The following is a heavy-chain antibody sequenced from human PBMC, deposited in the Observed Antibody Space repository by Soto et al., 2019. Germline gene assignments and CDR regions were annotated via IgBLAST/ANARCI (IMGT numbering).Heavy chain of an antibody. Sequence: SETLSLTCTVSGGSISSGGYYWSWIRQHPGKGLEWIGYIYYSGSTYYNPSLKSRVTISVDTSKNQFSLKLSSVTAADTAVYYCARGGGARGPSNYWFDPWGQGTLVTGS. CDR3: ARGGGARGPSNYWFDP. J-gene: IGHJ5*02. CDR1: GGSISSGGYY. D-gene: IGHD3-10*01. CDR2: IYYSGST. V-gene: IGHV4-31*03.